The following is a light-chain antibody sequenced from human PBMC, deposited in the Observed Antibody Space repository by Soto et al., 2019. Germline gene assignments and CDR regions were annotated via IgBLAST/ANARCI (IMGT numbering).Light chain of an antibody. J-gene: IGKJ1*01. V-gene: IGKV3-11*01. Sequence: DIVLTQSPATLSLSPGERATLSCRASQSVSSYLAWYQQKPGQAPRLLIYDASNRATGIPARFSGSGSGTDFTLTISSLEPEDFAVYCCQQRSNWPRTFGQGTKVDI. CDR3: QQRSNWPRT. CDR1: QSVSSY. CDR2: DAS.